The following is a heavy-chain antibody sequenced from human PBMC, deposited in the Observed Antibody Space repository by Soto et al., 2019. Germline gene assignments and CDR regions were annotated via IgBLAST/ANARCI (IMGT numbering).Heavy chain of an antibody. CDR1: GFKFSNYA. D-gene: IGHD2-15*01. CDR3: AKDHRAEGNSAFYFDF. Sequence: PGGSLRLSCAASGFKFSNYAMSWVRQAPGKGLEWVSLISATGGGTYYADSVKGRFTISRDNSHNTLYLQVHSLTAEDTAVYYCAKDHRAEGNSAFYFDFWGQGAQVTVSS. J-gene: IGHJ4*02. V-gene: IGHV3-23*01. CDR2: ISATGGGT.